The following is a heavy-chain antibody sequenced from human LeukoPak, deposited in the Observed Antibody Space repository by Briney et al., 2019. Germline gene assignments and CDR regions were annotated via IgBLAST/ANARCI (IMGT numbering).Heavy chain of an antibody. CDR3: AREITVTGTGSGGG. CDR2: ISPNSGGT. CDR1: GYTFTGYY. J-gene: IGHJ4*02. V-gene: IGHV1-2*02. D-gene: IGHD1-20*01. Sequence: ASVKVSCKASGYTFTGYYMHWVRQAPGQGLAWMGWISPNSGGTNYAQKFQGRVTMTRDTSISTAYMELSRLRSDDTAVYYCAREITVTGTGSGGGWGQGTLVTVSS.